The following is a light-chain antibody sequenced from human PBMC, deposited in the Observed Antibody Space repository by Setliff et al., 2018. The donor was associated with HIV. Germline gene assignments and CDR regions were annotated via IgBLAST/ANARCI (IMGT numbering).Light chain of an antibody. Sequence: QSVLTQPPSASGCLGQSVTISCTGTRNDVGRYNFVSWYRQYPGKAPKLLIYEVNKRPSGVPDRFSGSKPGNTASLTVSGLQVEDEADYYCSSYGGSDNLAIFGGGTKVTVL. CDR3: SSYGGSDNLAI. V-gene: IGLV2-8*01. CDR1: RNDVGRYNF. J-gene: IGLJ2*01. CDR2: EVN.